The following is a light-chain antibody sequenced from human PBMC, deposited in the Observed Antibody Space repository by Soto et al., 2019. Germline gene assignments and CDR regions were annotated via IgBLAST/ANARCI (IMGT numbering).Light chain of an antibody. V-gene: IGKV3-15*01. CDR1: QSVSSN. CDR3: QQYNNWPVT. CDR2: GAS. J-gene: IGKJ5*01. Sequence: ETVLTQSLCTLSLSPGERATLSCRASQSVSSNLAWYQQKPGQAPRLLIYGASTRATGNPARFSGSGSGTEFTLTISSLQSEDFAVYYCQQYNNWPVTFGQGTRLEIK.